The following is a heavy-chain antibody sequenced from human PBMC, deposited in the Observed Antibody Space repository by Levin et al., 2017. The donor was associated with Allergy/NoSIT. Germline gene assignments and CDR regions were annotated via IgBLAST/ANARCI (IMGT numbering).Heavy chain of an antibody. V-gene: IGHV3-30*03. J-gene: IGHJ6*02. CDR3: ASRGDMDA. CDR1: GLSFSSFG. Sequence: GGSLRLSCEASGLSFSSFGIHWVRQAPGKGLEWVALITSDGNNKYLADSVKGRFSISRDNSKNTLYLQMNSLRPEDMAVYYCASRGDMDAWGQGTTVTVSS. CDR2: ITSDGNNK.